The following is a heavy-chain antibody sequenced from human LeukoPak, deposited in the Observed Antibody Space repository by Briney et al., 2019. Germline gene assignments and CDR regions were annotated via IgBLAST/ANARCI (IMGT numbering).Heavy chain of an antibody. CDR3: ARVSGVVTGLFDY. D-gene: IGHD4-23*01. V-gene: IGHV1-3*01. J-gene: IGHJ4*02. CDR2: INAGNGNT. CDR1: GYTFTSYA. Sequence: ASGKVSCKASGYTFTSYAMHWVRQAPGQRLEWMGWINAGNGNTKYSQKFQGRVTITRDTSASTAYMELSSLRSEDTAVYYCARVSGVVTGLFDYWGQGTLVTVSS.